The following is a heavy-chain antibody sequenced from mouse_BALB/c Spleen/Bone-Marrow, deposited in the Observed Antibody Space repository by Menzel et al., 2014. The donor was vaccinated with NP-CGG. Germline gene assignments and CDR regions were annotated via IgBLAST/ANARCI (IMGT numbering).Heavy chain of an antibody. V-gene: IGHV1S56*01. CDR1: GYTFTGYY. CDR3: ARDDYAY. D-gene: IGHD2-4*01. Sequence: VQLQQSGPELVKPGASVRISCKASGYTFTGYYIHWVKQRPGQGLEWIGWIYPGNVNTKYNEKFKGKATLTADKSSSTAYMQLSSLTSEDSAVYFCARDDYAYWGQGTLVTVSA. CDR2: IYPGNVNT. J-gene: IGHJ3*01.